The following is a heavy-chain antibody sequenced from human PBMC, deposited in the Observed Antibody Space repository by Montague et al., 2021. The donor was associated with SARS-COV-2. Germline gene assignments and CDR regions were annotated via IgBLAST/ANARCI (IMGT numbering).Heavy chain of an antibody. V-gene: IGHV4-34*01. J-gene: IGHJ3*02. Sequence: SETLSLTCAVSRGSFSNYYWTWIRQSPGKGLEWIGEINQGGAPNYPLSLKSRVTISLDTSKKQISLKLNSVTVADTAVFFCARGRPVQGSFRHFDSISSGALDIWAQGSLVIVSS. CDR2: INQGGAP. CDR3: ARGRPVQGSFRHFDSISSGALDI. CDR1: RGSFSNYY. D-gene: IGHD3-9*01.